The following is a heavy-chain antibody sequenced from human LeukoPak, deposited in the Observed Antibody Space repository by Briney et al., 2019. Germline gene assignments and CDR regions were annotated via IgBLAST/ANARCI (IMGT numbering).Heavy chain of an antibody. V-gene: IGHV1-8*02. CDR2: MNPNSGNT. Sequence: ASVKVSCKASGYTFSSYDINWVRQATVQGLEWMRWMNPNSGNTAYAQKFQGRVTMSRDTSISTAYMELSSLRSEDTAVYYCARLPKYSRPLDYWGQGTLVTVSS. CDR3: ARLPKYSRPLDY. CDR1: GYTFSSYD. J-gene: IGHJ4*02. D-gene: IGHD6-6*01.